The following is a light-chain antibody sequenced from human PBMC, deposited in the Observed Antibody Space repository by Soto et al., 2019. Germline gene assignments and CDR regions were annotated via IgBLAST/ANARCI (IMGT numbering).Light chain of an antibody. CDR1: QSISSY. J-gene: IGKJ1*01. CDR3: QQSYSTPRT. V-gene: IGKV1-39*01. CDR2: AAS. Sequence: DIQVTQSPSSLSASVGDRVTITCRASQSISSYLNWYQQKPGKVPKLLIYAASSLQSGVPSRFSGSGSGTDFTLTISSLQPEDFETYYCQQSYSTPRTFGQGTKVDIX.